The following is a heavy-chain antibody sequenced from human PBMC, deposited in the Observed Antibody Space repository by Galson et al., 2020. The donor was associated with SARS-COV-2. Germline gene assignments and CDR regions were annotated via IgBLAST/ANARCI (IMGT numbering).Heavy chain of an antibody. CDR3: ARDPISSFGMAVPWYFDL. CDR1: GFTFNNYS. D-gene: IGHD3-3*01. Sequence: GGSLRLSCAASGFTFNNYSMNWVRQAPGKGLEFVASIRRSHTYINYADSVKGRFDISRDNARNSIYLQMSDLRVEDTAVYYCARDPISSFGMAVPWYFDLWGRGTLVTVSS. J-gene: IGHJ2*01. CDR2: IRRSHTYI. V-gene: IGHV3-21*01.